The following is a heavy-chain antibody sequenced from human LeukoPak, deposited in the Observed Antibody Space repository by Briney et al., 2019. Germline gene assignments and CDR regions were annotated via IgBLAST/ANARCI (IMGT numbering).Heavy chain of an antibody. J-gene: IGHJ3*02. CDR3: AVPYYYDSSGLDAFDI. D-gene: IGHD3-22*01. CDR2: INPNSGGT. V-gene: IGHV1-2*04. CDR1: GYTFTGYY. Sequence: ASVKVSCKASGYTFTGYYMHWVRQAPGQGLEWVGWINPNSGGTNYAQKFQGWVTMTRDTSISTAYMELSRLRSDDTAVYYCAVPYYYDSSGLDAFDIWGQGTMVTVSS.